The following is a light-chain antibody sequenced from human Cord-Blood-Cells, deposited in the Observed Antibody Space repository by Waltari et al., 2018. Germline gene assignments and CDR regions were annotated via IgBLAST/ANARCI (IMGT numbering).Light chain of an antibody. Sequence: QPALTQPRSVSGSPVQSVTISCTGTRSDVGGYNCVFWYQQHPGKSPKLMIYDVSKRPSGVPDRFSGSKSGNTASLTISGLQAEDEADYYCCSYAGSYTYVFGTGTKVTVL. CDR1: RSDVGGYNC. J-gene: IGLJ1*01. CDR2: DVS. CDR3: CSYAGSYTYV. V-gene: IGLV2-11*01.